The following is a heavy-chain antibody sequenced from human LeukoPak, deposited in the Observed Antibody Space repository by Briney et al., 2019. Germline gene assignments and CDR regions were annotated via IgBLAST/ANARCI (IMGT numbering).Heavy chain of an antibody. J-gene: IGHJ3*02. CDR1: GFTFSSYW. V-gene: IGHV3-74*01. CDR3: ARVDLVVAATYHAFDI. CDR2: INSDGSST. D-gene: IGHD2-15*01. Sequence: PGGFLRLSCAASGFTFSSYWMHWVRQAPGKGLVWVSRINSDGSSTTYADSVKGRFTISRDNAKNTLYLQMNSLRAEDTAVYYCARVDLVVAATYHAFDIWGQGTMVTVSS.